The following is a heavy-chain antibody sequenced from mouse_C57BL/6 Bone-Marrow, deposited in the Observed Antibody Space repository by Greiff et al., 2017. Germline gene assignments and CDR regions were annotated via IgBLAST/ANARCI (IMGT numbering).Heavy chain of an antibody. J-gene: IGHJ3*01. Sequence: VQLQQPGAELVRPGTSVKLSCKASGYTFTSYWMHWVKQRPGQGLEWIGVIDPSDSYTNYNQKFKGKATLTVDTSSSTAYMQLSSLTSEDSAVYYCARWPTGTWFAYWDQGTLVTVSA. D-gene: IGHD4-1*02. V-gene: IGHV1-59*01. CDR1: GYTFTSYW. CDR3: ARWPTGTWFAY. CDR2: IDPSDSYT.